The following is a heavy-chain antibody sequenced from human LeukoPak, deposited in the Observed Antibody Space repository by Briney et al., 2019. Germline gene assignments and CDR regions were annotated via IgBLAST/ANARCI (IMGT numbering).Heavy chain of an antibody. D-gene: IGHD7-27*01. CDR2: IYYSGNT. J-gene: IGHJ4*02. Sequence: SETLSLTCTVSGGSISSSSYYWGWIRQPPGKGLEWIGSIYYSGNTYYNPSLKSRVTISVDTSKNQFSLKLSSVTAADTAVYYCARRITGDFDYWGQGTLVTVSS. CDR3: ARRITGDFDY. V-gene: IGHV4-39*01. CDR1: GGSISSSSYY.